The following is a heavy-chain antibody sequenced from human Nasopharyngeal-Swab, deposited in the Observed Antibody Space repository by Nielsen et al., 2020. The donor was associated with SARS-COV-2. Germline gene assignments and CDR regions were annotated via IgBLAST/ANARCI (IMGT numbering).Heavy chain of an antibody. J-gene: IGHJ4*02. Sequence: GSLRLSCAVYGGSLSDYHWSWIRQPPGKGLEWIGEMKPSGRTNYNPSLKGRVAISIDTSKNQFFLNLRSVTAADTAVFYCAGHPADFDYWGQGTLVTVSS. CDR1: GGSLSDYH. CDR2: MKPSGRT. V-gene: IGHV4-34*01. CDR3: AGHPADFDY.